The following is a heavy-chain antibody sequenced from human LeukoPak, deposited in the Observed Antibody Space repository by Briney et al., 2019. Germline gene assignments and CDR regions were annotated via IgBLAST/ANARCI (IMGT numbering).Heavy chain of an antibody. Sequence: GGSLRLSCAASGFTVSSNYMSWVRQAPGKGLEWVSVIYSGGSTYYADSVKGRFTISRDNSKNTLYLQMNSLRAEDTAVYYCARVRGFKNWFDPWGQGTLVTVSS. J-gene: IGHJ5*02. CDR3: ARVRGFKNWFDP. V-gene: IGHV3-66*02. CDR1: GFTVSSNY. CDR2: IYSGGST.